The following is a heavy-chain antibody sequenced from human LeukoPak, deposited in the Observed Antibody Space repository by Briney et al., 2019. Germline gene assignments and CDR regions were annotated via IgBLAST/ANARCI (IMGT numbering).Heavy chain of an antibody. J-gene: IGHJ4*02. V-gene: IGHV4-4*02. Sequence: SETLSLTCAVSGASMSSSNWWTWVRQPPGKGLEWIGEIYHSGSSSYNPSLKSRVTISVDKSKNQFSLNLSSVTAADTAVYYCAGDYLDSSGLDYWGQGTLVTVSS. CDR2: IYHSGSS. D-gene: IGHD3-22*01. CDR1: GASMSSSNW. CDR3: AGDYLDSSGLDY.